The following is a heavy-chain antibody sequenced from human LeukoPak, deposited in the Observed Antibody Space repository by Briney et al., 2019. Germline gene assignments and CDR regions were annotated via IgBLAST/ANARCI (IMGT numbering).Heavy chain of an antibody. CDR3: ARDPSITIFGVVIPPYDAFDI. CDR1: GFTFSSYS. J-gene: IGHJ3*02. V-gene: IGHV3-21*01. D-gene: IGHD3-3*01. Sequence: GGSLRLSCAASGFTFSSYSMNWVRQAPGKGLEWVSSISSSSSYIYYADSVKGRFTISRDNAKNSLYLQMNSPRAEDTAVYYCARDPSITIFGVVIPPYDAFDIWGQGTMVTVSS. CDR2: ISSSSSYI.